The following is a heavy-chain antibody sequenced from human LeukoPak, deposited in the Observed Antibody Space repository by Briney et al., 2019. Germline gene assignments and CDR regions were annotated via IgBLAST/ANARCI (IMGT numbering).Heavy chain of an antibody. D-gene: IGHD3-10*01. V-gene: IGHV1-46*01. CDR1: GYTFTSYS. Sequence: ASVKVSCKASGYTFTSYSIHWVRQAPGQGLEWMGIINPSGASAMYAQKFQGRVTMTRDMSTATVYLDLSSLRFDDTAVYYCARGHGSGSTNWFDPWGQGTLVTVSS. J-gene: IGHJ5*02. CDR3: ARGHGSGSTNWFDP. CDR2: INPSGASA.